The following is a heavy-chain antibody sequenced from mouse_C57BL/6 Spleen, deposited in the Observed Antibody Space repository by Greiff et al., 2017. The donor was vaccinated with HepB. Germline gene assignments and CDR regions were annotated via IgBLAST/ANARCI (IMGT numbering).Heavy chain of an antibody. CDR3: TRHYYGRDYYAMDY. CDR1: GYTFTSYW. CDR2: IYPGNSDT. J-gene: IGHJ4*01. Sequence: EVQLQQSGTVLARPGASVKMSCKTSGYTFTSYWMHWVKQRPGQGLEWIGAIYPGNSDTSYNQKFKGKAKLTAVTSASTAYMELSSLTNEDSAVYYCTRHYYGRDYYAMDYWGQGTSVTVSS. V-gene: IGHV1-5*01. D-gene: IGHD1-1*01.